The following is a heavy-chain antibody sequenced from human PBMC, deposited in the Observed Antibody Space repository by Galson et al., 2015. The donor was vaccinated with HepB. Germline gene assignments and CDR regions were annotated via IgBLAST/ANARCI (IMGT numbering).Heavy chain of an antibody. CDR3: AKEGVVVITIDY. J-gene: IGHJ4*02. CDR2: ISGSGGST. CDR1: GFTFSSYA. D-gene: IGHD3-22*01. V-gene: IGHV3-23*01. Sequence: LRLSWAASGFTFSSYAMSWVRQAPGKGLEWVSAISGSGGSTYYADSVKGRFTISRYNSKNTLYLQMNSLRAEDTAVYYCAKEGVVVITIDYWGQGTLVTVSS.